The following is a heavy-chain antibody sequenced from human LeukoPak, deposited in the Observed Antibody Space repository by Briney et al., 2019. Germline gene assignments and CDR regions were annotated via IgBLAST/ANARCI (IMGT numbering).Heavy chain of an antibody. CDR3: ARAVGLRFDP. CDR2: ISSSSSYK. J-gene: IGHJ5*02. Sequence: PGGSLRLSCAASGFTFSSYSMNWVRQAPGKGLEWVSSISSSSSYKYYADSVKGRFTISRDNAKNSLYLQMNSLRAEDTAVYYCARAVGLRFDPWGQGTLVTVSS. D-gene: IGHD5-12*01. V-gene: IGHV3-21*01. CDR1: GFTFSSYS.